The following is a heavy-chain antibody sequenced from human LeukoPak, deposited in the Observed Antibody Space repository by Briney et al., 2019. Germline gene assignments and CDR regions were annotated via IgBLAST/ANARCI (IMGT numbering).Heavy chain of an antibody. CDR3: ANQRGGF. J-gene: IGHJ4*02. CDR2: ISGTAENT. Sequence: GGSLRLSCAASGFIFSSYPMSWVRQAPGKGLECVSAISGTAENTYYADSVKGRFSISRDNSRNTVHLQMNSLRPEDTAVYFCANQRGGFWGQGTLVTVSS. V-gene: IGHV3-23*01. D-gene: IGHD3-10*01. CDR1: GFIFSSYP.